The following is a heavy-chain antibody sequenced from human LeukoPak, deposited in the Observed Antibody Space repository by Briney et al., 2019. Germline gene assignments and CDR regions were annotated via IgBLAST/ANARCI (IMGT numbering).Heavy chain of an antibody. V-gene: IGHV3-21*01. CDR2: ISSSSSYI. D-gene: IGHD3-3*01. Sequence: NPGGSVRLSCAASGFTFSSYSMNWVRQAPGKGLEWVSSISSSSSYIYYADSVKGRFTISRDNAKNSLYLQMNSLRAEDTAVYYCARDSGLPQLRFLEWLLSSAFDIWGQGTMVTVSS. CDR3: ARDSGLPQLRFLEWLLSSAFDI. CDR1: GFTFSSYS. J-gene: IGHJ3*02.